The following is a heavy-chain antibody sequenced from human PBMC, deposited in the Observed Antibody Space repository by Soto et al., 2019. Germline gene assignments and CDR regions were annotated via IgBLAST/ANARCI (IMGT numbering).Heavy chain of an antibody. CDR3: ADRCSGGRCSPFDN. J-gene: IGHJ4*02. D-gene: IGHD2-15*01. CDR1: GFTFSSYA. CDR2: VSAGGTSA. V-gene: IGHV3-23*01. Sequence: EVQLLESGGGLVQPVGSLRLSCAASGFTFSSYAMGWVRQAPGKGLEWVSAVSAGGTSAYYAASVEGRFTISRDNSKNTLYLQMNSLRVEDTARYYCADRCSGGRCSPFDNWGQGTLVTVAS.